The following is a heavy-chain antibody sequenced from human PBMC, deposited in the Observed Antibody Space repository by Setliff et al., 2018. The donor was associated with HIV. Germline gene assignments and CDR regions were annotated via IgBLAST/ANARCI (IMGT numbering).Heavy chain of an antibody. CDR3: ARAEQWLVIDAFDI. D-gene: IGHD6-19*01. Sequence: SETLSLTCTVSGGSISSGSYYWSWIRQPAGKGLEWIGHVYTSGSTNYNPSLKSRVTISVDTSKNQFSLKLSSVTAADTAVYYCARAEQWLVIDAFDIWGQGTMVTVSS. V-gene: IGHV4-61*09. J-gene: IGHJ3*02. CDR1: GGSISSGSYY. CDR2: VYTSGST.